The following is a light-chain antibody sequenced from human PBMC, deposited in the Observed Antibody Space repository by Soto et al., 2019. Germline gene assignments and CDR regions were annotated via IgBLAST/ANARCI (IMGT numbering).Light chain of an antibody. CDR2: AAS. CDR3: QQYYVYPRT. V-gene: IGKV1-8*01. CDR1: QAISSY. J-gene: IGKJ1*01. Sequence: AIRMTQSPSSLSASTGDRVTITCRASQAISSYLAWYQQKPGKAPKLLIFAASTLQSGVPSRFSGGGSGTDFTLTISCLQSEDFGNYYFQQYYVYPRTFGQGTKVEI.